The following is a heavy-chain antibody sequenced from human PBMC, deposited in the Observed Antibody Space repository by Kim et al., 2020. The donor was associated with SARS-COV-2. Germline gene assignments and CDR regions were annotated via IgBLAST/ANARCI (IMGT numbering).Heavy chain of an antibody. D-gene: IGHD3-16*01. CDR1: GGSFSGYY. V-gene: IGHV4-34*01. Sequence: SETLSLTCAVSGGSFSGYYWSWIRQPPGKRREWIGEIKDSGITNYNPSLKSRVTISVDTSQNQFSLKLSSVTAAGTAVYYCAIFHPPGGSVAFDIWGQG. J-gene: IGHJ3*02. CDR3: AIFHPPGGSVAFDI. CDR2: IKDSGIT.